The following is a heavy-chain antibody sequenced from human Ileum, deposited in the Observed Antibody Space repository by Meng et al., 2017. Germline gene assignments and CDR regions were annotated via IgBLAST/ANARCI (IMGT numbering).Heavy chain of an antibody. Sequence: QVQLQESGPGLVKPSQTLSLPCTVSGGSISSGGYYWSWIRQHPGKGLEWIGYIYDSGSTYYNPSLKSRIAISGDTSKTQFSLNLSSVTAADTAVYYCARGGTAYFDYWGQGTLVTVSS. D-gene: IGHD1-1*01. CDR3: ARGGTAYFDY. CDR1: GGSISSGGYY. CDR2: IYDSGST. V-gene: IGHV4-31*03. J-gene: IGHJ4*02.